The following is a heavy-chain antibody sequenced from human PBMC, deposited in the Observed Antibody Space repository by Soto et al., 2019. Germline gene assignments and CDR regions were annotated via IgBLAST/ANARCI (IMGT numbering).Heavy chain of an antibody. CDR2: ISSSTSYI. CDR1: GFTFSSYS. CDR3: ARSSLWFGEMNAFDI. J-gene: IGHJ3*02. Sequence: EVQLVESGGGLVKPGGSLRLSCAASGFTFSSYSMNCVRQAPGKGLEWVSAISSSTSYIYYADSVKGRFTISRDNAKNSLYLQMNSLRAEDTAVYYCARSSLWFGEMNAFDIWGQGTMVTVSS. D-gene: IGHD3-10*01. V-gene: IGHV3-21*01.